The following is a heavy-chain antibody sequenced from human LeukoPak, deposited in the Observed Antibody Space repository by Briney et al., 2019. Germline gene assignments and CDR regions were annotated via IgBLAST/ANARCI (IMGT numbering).Heavy chain of an antibody. V-gene: IGHV3-23*01. CDR3: AKDLGIAVADHNFDY. CDR2: VSGSGDST. Sequence: GGSLRLSCAASGFTFSSYAMSWVRQAPGKGLEWVSGVSGSGDSTYYADSVKGRSTISRDNSKNTLYLQMNSLRAEDTAVYYCAKDLGIAVADHNFDYWGQGTLVTVSS. D-gene: IGHD6-19*01. J-gene: IGHJ4*02. CDR1: GFTFSSYA.